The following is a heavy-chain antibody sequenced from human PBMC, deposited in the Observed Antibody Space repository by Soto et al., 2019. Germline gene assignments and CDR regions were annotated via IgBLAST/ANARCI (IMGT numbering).Heavy chain of an antibody. CDR3: ARGETSYYYYMDV. Sequence: SETLSLTCTVSGGSISSGGYYWSWIRQHPGKGLEWIGYIYYSGSTYYNPSLKSRVTISVDTSKNQFSLKLSSVTAADTAVYYCARGETSYYYYMDVWGKGTTVTVSS. CDR1: GGSISSGGYY. V-gene: IGHV4-31*03. CDR2: IYYSGST. J-gene: IGHJ6*03.